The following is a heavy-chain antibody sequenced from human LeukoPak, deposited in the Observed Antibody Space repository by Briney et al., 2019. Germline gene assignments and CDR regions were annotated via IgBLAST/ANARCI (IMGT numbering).Heavy chain of an antibody. V-gene: IGHV3-15*01. J-gene: IGHJ4*02. CDR1: GFTFSNAW. CDR2: IKSKTDGGTT. CDR3: TTCSD. D-gene: IGHD3-10*02. Sequence: GGSLRLSCAASGFTFSNAWMSWVRQAPGKGLEWVARIKSKTDGGTTDYAAPVKGRFTISRDDSKNTLYLQMNSLKTEDTAVYYGTTCSDWGQGTLVTVSS.